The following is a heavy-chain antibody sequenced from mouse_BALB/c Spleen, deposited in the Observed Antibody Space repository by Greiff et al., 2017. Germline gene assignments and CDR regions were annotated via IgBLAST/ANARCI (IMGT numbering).Heavy chain of an antibody. CDR3: ARLRTGDYRGSAMDY. CDR2: ISNGGGST. CDR1: GFTFSSYT. D-gene: IGHD2-4*01. V-gene: IGHV5-12-2*01. J-gene: IGHJ4*01. Sequence: EVMLVESGGGLVQPGGSLKLSCAASGFTFSSYTMSWVRQTPEKRLEWVAYISNGGGSTYYPDTVKGRFTISRDNAKNTLYLQMSSLKSEDTAMYYCARLRTGDYRGSAMDYWGQGTSVTVSS.